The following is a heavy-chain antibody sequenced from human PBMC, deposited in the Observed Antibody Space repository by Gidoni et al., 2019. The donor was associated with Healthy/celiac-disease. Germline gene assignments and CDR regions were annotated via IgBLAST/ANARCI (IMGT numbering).Heavy chain of an antibody. CDR3: ARISGDFWSPFYWYFDL. J-gene: IGHJ2*01. V-gene: IGHV2-26*01. D-gene: IGHD3-3*01. Sequence: QVTLKESGPVLVKPTETLTLTCTVPGFSLSNARMGVSWIRQPPGKALEWLAHIFSNDEKSYRTSLKSRLTISKDTSKSQVVLTMTNMDPLDTATYYCARISGDFWSPFYWYFDLWCRGTLVTVSS. CDR2: IFSNDEK. CDR1: GFSLSNARMG.